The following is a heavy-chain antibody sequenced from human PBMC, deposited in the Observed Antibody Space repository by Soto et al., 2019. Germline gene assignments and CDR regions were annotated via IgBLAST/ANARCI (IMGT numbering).Heavy chain of an antibody. CDR1: GFTFSSYA. J-gene: IGHJ4*02. CDR3: AKDLGSGCYYVSPFVY. CDR2: ISGSGGST. Sequence: GGSLRLSCAASGFTFSSYARSWVRQAPGKGLEWVSAISGSGGSTYYADSVKCRFTISRDNSTNTLYLQMNSLRAEDTAVYYCAKDLGSGCYYVSPFVYWGQGTLVTVSS. V-gene: IGHV3-23*01. D-gene: IGHD1-26*01.